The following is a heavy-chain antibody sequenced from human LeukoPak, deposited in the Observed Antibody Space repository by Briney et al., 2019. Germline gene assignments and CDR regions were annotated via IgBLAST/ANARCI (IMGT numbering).Heavy chain of an antibody. J-gene: IGHJ5*02. CDR3: ARLYSVSGRFDP. Sequence: GGSLRLSCAASGFTFSTSWMHWVRQAPGKGLEWVSYISSSDNTIYYADSVKGRFTISRDNAKNSLFLQINSLRAEDTAVYYCARLYSVSGRFDPWGQGTLVTVSS. D-gene: IGHD3-10*01. CDR1: GFTFSTSW. V-gene: IGHV3-48*04. CDR2: ISSSDNTI.